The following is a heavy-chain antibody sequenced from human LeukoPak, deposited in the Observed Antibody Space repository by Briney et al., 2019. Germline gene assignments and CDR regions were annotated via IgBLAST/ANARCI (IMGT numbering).Heavy chain of an antibody. J-gene: IGHJ4*02. CDR3: ARGRRSLLWFGEFDY. CDR2: IYYSGST. V-gene: IGHV4-59*08. Sequence: SETLSLTCTLSGGSISSYYWSWIRQPPGKGLEWIGYIYYSGSTNYNPSLKSRVTISVDTSKNQFSLKLSSVTAADTAVYYCARGRRSLLWFGEFDYWGQGTLVTVSS. CDR1: GGSISSYY. D-gene: IGHD3-10*01.